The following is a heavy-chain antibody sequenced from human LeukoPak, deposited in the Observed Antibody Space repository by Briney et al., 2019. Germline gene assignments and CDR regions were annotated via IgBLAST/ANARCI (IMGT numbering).Heavy chain of an antibody. CDR3: ARQLVVVPYFDY. J-gene: IGHJ4*02. D-gene: IGHD3-22*01. CDR1: GYTFTSYG. Sequence: ASVKVSCKASGYTFTSYGISWVRQAPGQGLEWRGWISAYNAHTNYAHKLQGRVTMTTDTSTSTAYMELRSLRSDDTAVYYCARQLVVVPYFDYWGQGTLVTVSS. CDR2: ISAYNAHT. V-gene: IGHV1-18*01.